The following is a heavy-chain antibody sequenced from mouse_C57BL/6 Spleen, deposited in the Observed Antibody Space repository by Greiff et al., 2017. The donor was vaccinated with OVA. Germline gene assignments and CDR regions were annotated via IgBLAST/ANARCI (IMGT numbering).Heavy chain of an antibody. CDR1: GYSFTDYN. V-gene: IGHV1-39*01. J-gene: IGHJ3*01. CDR2: INPNYGTT. CDR3: ARSRAHYGNYAWFAY. Sequence: EVKLVESGPELVKPGASVKISCKASGYSFTDYNMNWVKQSNGKSLEWIGVINPNYGTTSYNQKFKGKATLTVDQSSSTAYMQLNSLTSEDSAVYYCARSRAHYGNYAWFAYWGQGTLVTVSA. D-gene: IGHD2-1*01.